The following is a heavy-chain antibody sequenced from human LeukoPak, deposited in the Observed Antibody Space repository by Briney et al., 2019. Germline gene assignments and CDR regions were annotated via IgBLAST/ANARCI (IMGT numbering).Heavy chain of an antibody. V-gene: IGHV4-39*01. CDR2: IYHSGNT. J-gene: IGHJ6*03. Sequence: ETLSLTCTVSGGSISSSVHNWGWIRQPPGKGLEWIGSIYHSGNTHYNPSLKSRVTISVDTSKNQFSLKLSSVAAADTAVYYCARHNWNFVLPYYYYYMDVWGKGTTVTVSS. CDR3: ARHNWNFVLPYYYYYMDV. D-gene: IGHD1-1*01. CDR1: GGSISSSVHN.